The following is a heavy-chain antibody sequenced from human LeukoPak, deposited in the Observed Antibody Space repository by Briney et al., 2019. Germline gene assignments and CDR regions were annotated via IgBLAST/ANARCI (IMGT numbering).Heavy chain of an antibody. CDR3: ARDKPDGSGSVDY. V-gene: IGHV3-21*01. Sequence: GGSLRLSCAASGFTFSSYSMNWVRQAPGKGLEWVSSISSSSSYVYYADSVKGRFTISRDNAKNSLYLQMNSLRAEDTAVYYCARDKPDGSGSVDYWGQGTLVTVSS. D-gene: IGHD3-10*01. CDR2: ISSSSSYV. J-gene: IGHJ4*02. CDR1: GFTFSSYS.